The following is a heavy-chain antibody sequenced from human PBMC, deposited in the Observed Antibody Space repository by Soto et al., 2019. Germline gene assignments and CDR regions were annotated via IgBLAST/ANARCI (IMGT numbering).Heavy chain of an antibody. CDR2: ISGSGGST. J-gene: IGHJ3*02. D-gene: IGHD3-22*01. CDR3: AKGSEFSITMIVVVPDAFDI. Sequence: GGSLRLSCAASGFTFSSYAMSWVRQAPGKGLEWVSAISGSGGSTYYADSVKGRFTISRDNSKNTLYLQMNSLRAEGTAVYYCAKGSEFSITMIVVVPDAFDIWGQGTMVT. V-gene: IGHV3-23*01. CDR1: GFTFSSYA.